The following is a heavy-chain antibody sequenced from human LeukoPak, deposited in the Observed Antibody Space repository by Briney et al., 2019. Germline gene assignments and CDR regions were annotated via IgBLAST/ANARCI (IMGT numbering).Heavy chain of an antibody. CDR2: INPNSGGT. J-gene: IGHJ5*02. CDR1: GYTFTGYY. CDR3: ASRYCSGDSCYSENWFDP. V-gene: IGHV1-2*06. D-gene: IGHD2-15*01. Sequence: ASVKVSCKASGYTFTGYYMHWVRQAPGQGLEWMGRINPNSGGTNYAQKFQGRVTMTRDTSISTAYMELSRLRSDDTAVYYCASRYCSGDSCYSENWFDPWGQGTLVTVSS.